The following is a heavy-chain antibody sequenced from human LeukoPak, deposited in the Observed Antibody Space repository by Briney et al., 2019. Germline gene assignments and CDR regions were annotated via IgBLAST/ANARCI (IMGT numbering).Heavy chain of an antibody. V-gene: IGHV4-34*01. J-gene: IGHJ4*02. CDR1: GGSFSGYY. Sequence: SETLSLTCAVYGGSFSGYYWSWIRQPPGKGLEWIGEINHSGSTNYNTSLKSRVTISVDTSKNQFSLKLSSVTAADTAVYYCARGGYGDYDEGFDYWGQGTLVTVSS. CDR3: ARGGYGDYDEGFDY. D-gene: IGHD4-17*01. CDR2: INHSGST.